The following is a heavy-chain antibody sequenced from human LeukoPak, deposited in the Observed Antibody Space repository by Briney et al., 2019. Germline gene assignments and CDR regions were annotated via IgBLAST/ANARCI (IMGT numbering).Heavy chain of an antibody. CDR2: IGAYNGNT. V-gene: IGHV1-18*01. D-gene: IGHD3-22*01. Sequence: ASVKVSCKASGYTFTSYGISWVRQAPGQGLEWMGWIGAYNGNTNYAQKLQGRVTMTTDTSTSTAYMELRSLRSDDTAVYCCARGGLRYYDSSGYPIYWGQGTLVTVSS. J-gene: IGHJ4*02. CDR3: ARGGLRYYDSSGYPIY. CDR1: GYTFTSYG.